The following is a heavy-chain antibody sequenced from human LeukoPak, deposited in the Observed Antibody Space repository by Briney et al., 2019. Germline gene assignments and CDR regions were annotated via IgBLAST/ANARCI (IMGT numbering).Heavy chain of an antibody. Sequence: PGGSVRLSCRASGLTFGDHAMSWVRQAPGKGLEWVGFIRSKAYRGTTEYAASVKGRFTISRDDSISVAYLQMNNLETEGTAVYYCSRGPIQLWLQQGMDVWGQGTTVTVSS. V-gene: IGHV3-49*04. CDR2: IRSKAYRGTT. CDR3: SRGPIQLWLQQGMDV. CDR1: GLTFGDHA. D-gene: IGHD5-18*01. J-gene: IGHJ6*02.